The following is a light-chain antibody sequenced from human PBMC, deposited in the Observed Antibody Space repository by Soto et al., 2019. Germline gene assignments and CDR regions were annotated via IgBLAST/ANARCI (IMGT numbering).Light chain of an antibody. V-gene: IGLV2-14*01. CDR3: ISYTSDDVRYV. Sequence: QSVLTQPASVSGTPGQSITISCTGSNSDVGIYDFVSWYQHHPGRAPKLIVSEVSHRPSGVSNRFSGSKSGNTASLTISGLQSEGEADYYCISYTSDDVRYVFGIGTTVTVL. CDR2: EVS. CDR1: NSDVGIYDF. J-gene: IGLJ1*01.